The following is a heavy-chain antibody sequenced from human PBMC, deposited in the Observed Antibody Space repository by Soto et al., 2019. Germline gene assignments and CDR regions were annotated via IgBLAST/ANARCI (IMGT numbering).Heavy chain of an antibody. J-gene: IGHJ3*02. CDR2: MYNSGRT. Sequence: SETLSLTCTVSGDSISSYYWSWIRQPPGKGLEWIGYMYNSGRTNYNPSLKSRVTISVDTSKNQFSLRLSSVTAADTAVYYCARHCSGGSCYSDAFDISGHGTMVTVSS. CDR3: ARHCSGGSCYSDAFDI. V-gene: IGHV4-59*08. CDR1: GDSISSYY. D-gene: IGHD2-15*01.